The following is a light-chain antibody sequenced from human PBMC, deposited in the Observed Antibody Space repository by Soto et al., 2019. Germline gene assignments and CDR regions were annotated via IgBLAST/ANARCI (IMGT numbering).Light chain of an antibody. Sequence: IVMTQSPATLPVSPGERATLSCRASQSVSSNLAWYQQKPGQAPRLLIYGASTRATGIPARFSGSGSGTEFTLTNSSLQCEDFAVYYCQQYNNWPQTFGQGTKVEIK. V-gene: IGKV3-15*01. J-gene: IGKJ1*01. CDR3: QQYNNWPQT. CDR1: QSVSSN. CDR2: GAS.